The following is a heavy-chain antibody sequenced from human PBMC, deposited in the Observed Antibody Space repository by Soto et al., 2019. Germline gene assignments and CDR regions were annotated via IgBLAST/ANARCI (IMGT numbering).Heavy chain of an antibody. Sequence: QVQLVQSGAEVKKPGASVKVSCKASGYTFTSYGISWVRQAPGQGLEWMGWISAYNGNTNYAQKLQGRVTMTTDTATSTAYVELRSLRSDDTAVYYCAKGYMVRGVIITRPFDYWGHRNLVTVSS. J-gene: IGHJ4*01. CDR1: GYTFTSYG. D-gene: IGHD3-10*01. CDR3: AKGYMVRGVIITRPFDY. CDR2: ISAYNGNT. V-gene: IGHV1-18*01.